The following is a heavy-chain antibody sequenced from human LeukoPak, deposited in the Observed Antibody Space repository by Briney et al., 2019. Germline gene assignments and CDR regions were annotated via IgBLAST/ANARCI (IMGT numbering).Heavy chain of an antibody. V-gene: IGHV1-46*01. D-gene: IGHD2/OR15-2a*01. CDR1: GYTFTSYN. CDR3: ARDNRRNWFDP. CDR2: INPSGGSA. Sequence: GASVTVSCKASGYTFTSYNIHWVRQAPGQGREWMGIINPSGGSASYAQKLQGRVTMTRDMSTSTVYMELSSLRSEDTAVYYCARDNRRNWFDPWGQGTLVTVSS. J-gene: IGHJ5*02.